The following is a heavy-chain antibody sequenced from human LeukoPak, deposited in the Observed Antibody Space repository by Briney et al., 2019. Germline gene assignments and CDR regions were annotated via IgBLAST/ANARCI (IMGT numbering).Heavy chain of an antibody. CDR2: INRSGVT. V-gene: IGHV4-34*01. J-gene: IGHJ5*02. Sequence: PSETLSLTCALYGGSFGDYHWSWIRQPPGKGLEWIGEINRSGVTTYNPSLKSRVTLTVDTSKRQFSLKLTSVTAADTAMYYCARHVEAAGVTGFDHWGQGMLVTVSS. D-gene: IGHD6-13*01. CDR1: GGSFGDYH. CDR3: ARHVEAAGVTGFDH.